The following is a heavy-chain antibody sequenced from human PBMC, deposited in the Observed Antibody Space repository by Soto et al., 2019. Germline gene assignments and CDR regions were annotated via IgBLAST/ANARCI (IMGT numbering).Heavy chain of an antibody. Sequence: QVQLVQSGAEVKKPGSSVKVSCKASGGTFSSYAISWVRQAPGQGLAWMGGIIPIFGTANYAQKFQGRVTITADESTSTAYMELSSLRSEDTAVYYCARCEFGFGNHWYFDLWGRGTLVTVSS. D-gene: IGHD3-10*01. CDR1: GGTFSSYA. CDR3: ARCEFGFGNHWYFDL. CDR2: IIPIFGTA. J-gene: IGHJ2*01. V-gene: IGHV1-69*01.